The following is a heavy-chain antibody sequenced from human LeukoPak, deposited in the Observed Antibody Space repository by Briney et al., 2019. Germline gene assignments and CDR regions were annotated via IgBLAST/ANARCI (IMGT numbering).Heavy chain of an antibody. D-gene: IGHD2-2*01. Sequence: GGSLRLSCAASGFTFSTYSMNWVRQTPGKGLEWVSSISSASSFIYYGDSVEGRFTISRDNAKNSLYLQMNSLRAEDTAVYYCATDLRYCSSNTCNDYWGQGTRVTVSS. CDR1: GFTFSTYS. J-gene: IGHJ4*02. CDR2: ISSASSFI. CDR3: ATDLRYCSSNTCNDY. V-gene: IGHV3-21*01.